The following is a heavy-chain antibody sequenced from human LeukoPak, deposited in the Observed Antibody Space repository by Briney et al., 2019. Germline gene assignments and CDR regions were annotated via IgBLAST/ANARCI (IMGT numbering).Heavy chain of an antibody. V-gene: IGHV4-39*07. CDR3: ARVEFVVVVAKGWFDP. J-gene: IGHJ5*02. D-gene: IGHD2-15*01. CDR1: GASISSSSYF. CDR2: MYDSGST. Sequence: PSETLSLTCTVSGASISSSSYFWGWIRQPPGKGLEWIGSMYDSGSTYYNPSLKSRVTISVDTSKNQFSLKLSSVTAADTAVYYCARVEFVVVVAKGWFDPWGQGTLVTVSS.